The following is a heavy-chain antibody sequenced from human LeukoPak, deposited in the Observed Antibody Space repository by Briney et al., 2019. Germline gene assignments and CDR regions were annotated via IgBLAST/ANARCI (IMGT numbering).Heavy chain of an antibody. J-gene: IGHJ4*02. CDR2: ISSSGSSI. CDR3: AREVTMVRGVIRAYFDY. D-gene: IGHD3-10*01. CDR1: GFTFSSYE. Sequence: GGSLRLSCAASGFTFSSYEMNWVRQAPGKGLEWVSYISSSGSSIYYADSVKGRFTISRDNAKNSLYLQMNRLRAEDMALYYCAREVTMVRGVIRAYFDYCGQGTLVTVSS. V-gene: IGHV3-48*03.